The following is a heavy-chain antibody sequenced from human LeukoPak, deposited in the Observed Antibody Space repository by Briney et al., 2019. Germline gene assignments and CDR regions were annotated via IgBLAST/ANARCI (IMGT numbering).Heavy chain of an antibody. V-gene: IGHV4-61*02. Sequence: SETLSLTCTVSGGSISSGSYYWSWIRQPAGKGLEWIGRIYTSGSTNYNPSLKSRVTISVDTSKNQFSLKLSSVTAADTAVYYCARGWRWLQAFDYWGQGTLVTVSS. D-gene: IGHD5-24*01. CDR1: GGSISSGSYY. CDR2: IYTSGST. CDR3: ARGWRWLQAFDY. J-gene: IGHJ4*02.